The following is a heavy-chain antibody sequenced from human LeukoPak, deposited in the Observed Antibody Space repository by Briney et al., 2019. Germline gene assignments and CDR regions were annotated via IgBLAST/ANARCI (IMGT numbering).Heavy chain of an antibody. V-gene: IGHV3-48*02. D-gene: IGHD5-24*01. CDR1: GFTFGSYS. J-gene: IGHJ4*02. Sequence: GGSLRLSCVASGFTFGSYSMSWVRQAPGKGLEWVSYISSGSSIMYYADSVKGRFTISRDNAKNSLYLQMNSLRDEDTAVYYCARAVYNAADYWGQGTLVTVSS. CDR3: ARAVYNAADY. CDR2: ISSGSSIM.